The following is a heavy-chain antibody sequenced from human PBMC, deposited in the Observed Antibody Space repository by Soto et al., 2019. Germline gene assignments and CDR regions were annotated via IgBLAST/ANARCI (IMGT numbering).Heavy chain of an antibody. CDR3: ARYDARYNWFDP. J-gene: IGHJ5*02. V-gene: IGHV5-10-1*01. CDR2: IDPSDSYT. Sequence: GESLKISCQGSGYSFTSYWISWVRQMPGKGLEWMGRIDPSDSYTNYSPSFQGHFTISADKSISTAYLQWSSLKASDTAMYYCARYDARYNWFDPWGQGTLVTVSS. CDR1: GYSFTSYW. D-gene: IGHD1-1*01.